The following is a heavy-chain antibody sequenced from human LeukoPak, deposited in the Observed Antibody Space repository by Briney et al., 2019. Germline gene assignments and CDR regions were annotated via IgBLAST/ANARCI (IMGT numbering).Heavy chain of an antibody. Sequence: SETLSLTCTVSGGSISTKYWSWIRRPAGKGLEWIGRVHTSGTTHYNPSLRSRVTISVDNSKNQFSLNLTSVTATDTAVYYCARDLGQRGVVTAHYWYFDLWGRGTLVTVSS. CDR1: GGSISTKY. D-gene: IGHD2-21*02. V-gene: IGHV4-4*07. CDR2: VHTSGTT. CDR3: ARDLGQRGVVTAHYWYFDL. J-gene: IGHJ2*01.